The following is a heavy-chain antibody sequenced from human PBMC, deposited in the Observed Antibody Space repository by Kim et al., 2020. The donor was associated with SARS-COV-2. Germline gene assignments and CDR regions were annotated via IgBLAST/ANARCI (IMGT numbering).Heavy chain of an antibody. J-gene: IGHJ6*02. CDR3: VRDTSPGGADV. Sequence: RTGYSDSVRGRFTIFRDNAKNSLYLQMNSLVVDDTALYFGVRDTSPGGADVWGQGTTVTVSS. D-gene: IGHD3-16*01. CDR2: RT. V-gene: IGHV3-9*01.